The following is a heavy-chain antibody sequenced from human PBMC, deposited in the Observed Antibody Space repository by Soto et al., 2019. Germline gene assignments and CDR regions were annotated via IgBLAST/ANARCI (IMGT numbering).Heavy chain of an antibody. V-gene: IGHV4-30-2*06. J-gene: IGHJ6*02. CDR3: ARDYYGMDV. Sequence: ASETLSLTCTVSGGSISSGGYPWTWIRQSPGKGLEWIGYTYQSGSAYYNPSLKSRVTISVDRSKNQFSLNLTSVTAADTAVYYCARDYYGMDVWGQGTTVTVSS. CDR1: GGSISSGGYP. CDR2: TYQSGSA.